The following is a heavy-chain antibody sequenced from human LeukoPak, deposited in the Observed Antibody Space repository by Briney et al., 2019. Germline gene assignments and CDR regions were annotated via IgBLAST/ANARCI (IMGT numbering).Heavy chain of an antibody. CDR3: ARLREDDFWSGYYEAFGY. CDR1: GYSFTSYW. V-gene: IGHV5-51*01. CDR2: IYPGDSDT. J-gene: IGHJ4*02. D-gene: IGHD3-3*01. Sequence: GESLKISCKGSGYSFTSYWIGWVRQMPGKGLEWMGIIYPGDSDTRYSPSFQGQVTISADKSISTAYLQWSSLEASDTAMYYCARLREDDFWSGYYEAFGYWGQGTLVTVSS.